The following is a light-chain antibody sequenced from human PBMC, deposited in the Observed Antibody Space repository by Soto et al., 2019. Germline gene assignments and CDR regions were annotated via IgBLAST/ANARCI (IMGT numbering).Light chain of an antibody. J-gene: IGKJ5*01. CDR3: QQHNNWPPSIT. CDR1: QSVSSSN. V-gene: IGKV3D-15*01. CDR2: GAS. Sequence: PGERVTLSCRASQSVSSSNLAWYQQKPGQAPRLLIYGASTRATGIPARFSGSGSGTEFTLTISSLQSEDFAVYYCQQHNNWPPSITFGQGTRLEIK.